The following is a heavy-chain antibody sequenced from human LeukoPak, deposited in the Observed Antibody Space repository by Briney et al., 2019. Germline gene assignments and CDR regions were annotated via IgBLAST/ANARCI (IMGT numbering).Heavy chain of an antibody. Sequence: GGSLRLSCAASGFTFSSYAMSWVRQAPGKGLEWVGRIKSKTDGGTTDYAAPVKGRFTISRDDSKNTLYLQTNSLKTEDTAVYYCTTDLETTIFGGGSEFDYWGQGTLVTVSS. D-gene: IGHD3-3*01. J-gene: IGHJ4*02. CDR2: IKSKTDGGTT. CDR3: TTDLETTIFGGGSEFDY. CDR1: GFTFSSYA. V-gene: IGHV3-15*01.